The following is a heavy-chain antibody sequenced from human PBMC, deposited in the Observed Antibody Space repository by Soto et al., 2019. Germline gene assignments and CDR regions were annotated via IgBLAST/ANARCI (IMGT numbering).Heavy chain of an antibody. Sequence: QVQLVQSGAEVKKPGASVKVSCKASGYTFTSYGISWVRQAPGQGLEWMGWISAYNGNTNYAQKLQGRVIMTTDTSTSTAYMELRSLRSDDTAVYYCARTLTNIVVVPAAPNGMDVWGQGTTVTVSS. CDR3: ARTLTNIVVVPAAPNGMDV. CDR1: GYTFTSYG. D-gene: IGHD2-2*01. V-gene: IGHV1-18*04. CDR2: ISAYNGNT. J-gene: IGHJ6*02.